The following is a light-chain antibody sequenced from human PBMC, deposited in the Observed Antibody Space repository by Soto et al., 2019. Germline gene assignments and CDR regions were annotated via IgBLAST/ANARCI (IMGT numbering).Light chain of an antibody. CDR1: ESISNSY. J-gene: IGKJ1*01. Sequence: EIVLTPSPGTLSLSPGERATLSCRASESISNSYLAWYQQKPGQAPRVLIYVASTRATGIPARFSGSGSGTDFTLSISRVEPEDLAVYYCQQYGTSPWTFGQGTKVDIK. CDR3: QQYGTSPWT. V-gene: IGKV3-20*01. CDR2: VAS.